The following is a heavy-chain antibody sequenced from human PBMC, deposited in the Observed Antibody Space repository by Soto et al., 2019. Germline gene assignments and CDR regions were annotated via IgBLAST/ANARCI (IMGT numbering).Heavy chain of an antibody. V-gene: IGHV4-38-2*01. J-gene: IGHJ4*02. CDR3: ARVRPATFTWSFAIDY. D-gene: IGHD2-8*02. Sequence: PSETLSLTCAVSGYSISSDYYWGWIRQPPGKGLEWIGSIYHSGSTYYNPSLKSRVAISVDTSKNQFSLKLRSVTAADTAVYYCARVRPATFTWSFAIDYWGQGTLVTVSS. CDR1: GYSISSDYY. CDR2: IYHSGST.